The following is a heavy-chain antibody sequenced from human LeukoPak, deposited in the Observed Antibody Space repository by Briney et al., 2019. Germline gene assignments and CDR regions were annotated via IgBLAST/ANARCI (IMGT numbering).Heavy chain of an antibody. CDR2: VSQDGSNR. J-gene: IGHJ4*02. CDR3: AKDTPSPNSGFYHY. V-gene: IGHV3-30*18. Sequence: GGSLRLSCAASGFTFTSSGIHWVRQVPGNVLEWDSTVSQDGSNRYYGDSVKGRFIISRDNSRNTVYLQMNSLRAEDTAMYFCAKDTPSPNSGFYHYWGQGTPVTVSS. CDR1: GFTFTSSG. D-gene: IGHD1-26*01.